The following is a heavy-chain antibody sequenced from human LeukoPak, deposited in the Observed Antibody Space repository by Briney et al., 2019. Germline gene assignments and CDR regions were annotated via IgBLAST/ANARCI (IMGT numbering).Heavy chain of an antibody. D-gene: IGHD3-22*01. CDR3: AKERLDYYNSSGERYFQN. Sequence: GGSLRLSCAASGFTLSSNAMRWVRQAPGKGLEWGSAVCGGGGSTYYADSVKGRFTISRDNSRNTLYLQSNSLRAEDTAVYDCAKERLDYYNSSGERYFQNWGQGTLVTVSS. V-gene: IGHV3-23*01. CDR1: GFTLSSNA. J-gene: IGHJ1*01. CDR2: VCGGGGST.